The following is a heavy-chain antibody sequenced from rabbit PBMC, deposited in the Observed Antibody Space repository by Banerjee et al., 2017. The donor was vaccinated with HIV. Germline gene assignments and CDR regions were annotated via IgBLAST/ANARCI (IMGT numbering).Heavy chain of an antibody. CDR1: GFSFSNKYV. J-gene: IGHJ4*01. V-gene: IGHV1S45*01. CDR3: ARDFDF. Sequence: QEQLEESGGDLVKPEGSLTLTCTASGFSFSNKYVMCWVRQAPGKGLEWIACINTSSGNTYYASWAKGRFTISKTSSTTVTLQMTSLTGADTATYFCARDFDFWGQGTLVTVS. CDR2: INTSSGNT.